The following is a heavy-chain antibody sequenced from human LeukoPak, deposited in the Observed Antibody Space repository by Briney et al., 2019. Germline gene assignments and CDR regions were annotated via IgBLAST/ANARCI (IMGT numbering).Heavy chain of an antibody. Sequence: GASVTVSCKCSGYSFISYGINWVRQAPGQGLEWMGWISGNSGNTKYADKFQGRVTMTTDTSTETVYMELRSLRSDDTAVYYCARSGFTVVPIANYHDGMDVWGHGTTVTVSS. CDR3: ARSGFTVVPIANYHDGMDV. CDR2: ISGNSGNT. V-gene: IGHV1-18*01. D-gene: IGHD2-2*01. J-gene: IGHJ6*02. CDR1: GYSFISYG.